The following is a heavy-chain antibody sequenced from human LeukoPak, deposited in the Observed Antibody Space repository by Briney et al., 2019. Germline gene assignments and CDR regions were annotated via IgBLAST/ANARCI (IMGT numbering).Heavy chain of an antibody. V-gene: IGHV4-39*07. J-gene: IGHJ5*02. D-gene: IGHD3-3*01. CDR2: IYYSGST. Sequence: SETLSLTCTVSGGSISSSSYYWGWIRQPPGKGLEWIGSIYYSGSTYYNPSLKSRVTISVDTSKNQFSLKQSSVTAADTAVYYCARDRAEITIFGVVNRLDWFDPWGQGTLVTVSS. CDR1: GGSISSSSYY. CDR3: ARDRAEITIFGVVNRLDWFDP.